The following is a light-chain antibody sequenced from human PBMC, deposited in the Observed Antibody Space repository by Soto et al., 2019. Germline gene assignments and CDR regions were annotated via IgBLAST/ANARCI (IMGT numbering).Light chain of an antibody. CDR3: QSYDSSLSVV. J-gene: IGLJ2*01. CDR1: SSNIGAGYD. Sequence: QPVLTQPPSVSGAPGQRVTISCTGSSSNIGAGYDVHWYQQLPETAPQLLIYGNSKRPSGVPDRFSGSKSGTSASLAITGLQAEDEADYYCQSYDSSLSVVFGGGTKLTVL. CDR2: GNS. V-gene: IGLV1-40*01.